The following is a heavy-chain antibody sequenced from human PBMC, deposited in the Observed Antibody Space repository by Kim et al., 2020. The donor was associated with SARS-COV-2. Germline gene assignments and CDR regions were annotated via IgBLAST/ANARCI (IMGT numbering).Heavy chain of an antibody. Sequence: SADAVKGRFTISSDNAKNSLYLQRNSLGTEDTAVYYCAARGYSYGLGYWGQGTLVTVSS. J-gene: IGHJ4*02. V-gene: IGHV3-11*01. D-gene: IGHD5-18*01. CDR3: AARGYSYGLGY.